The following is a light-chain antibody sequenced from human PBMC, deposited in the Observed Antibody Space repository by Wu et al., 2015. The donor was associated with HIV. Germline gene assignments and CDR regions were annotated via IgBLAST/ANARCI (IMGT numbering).Light chain of an antibody. CDR2: ETS. J-gene: IGKJ4*01. CDR3: QQYDNWPPFT. CDR1: QSVSRS. Sequence: EIVLTQSPATLYVSPGERATLSCRARQSVSRSLAWYQHRPGQAPGLIIYETSTRATGIPARFSGSGSGTQFTLTISSIQSEDFAVYYCQQYDNWPPFTFGGGTKVQIK. V-gene: IGKV3-15*01.